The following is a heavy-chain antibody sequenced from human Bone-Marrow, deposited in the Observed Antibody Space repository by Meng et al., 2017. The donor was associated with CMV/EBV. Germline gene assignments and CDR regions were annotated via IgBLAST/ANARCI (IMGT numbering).Heavy chain of an antibody. Sequence: SVKVSCKASGGTFSSYAISWVRQAPGQGLEWMGGIIPILGIANYAQKFQGRVTITADKATSTAYMGLSSLRSEDTAVYHCARAGAARPFDPWGQGTLVTVSS. CDR1: GGTFSSYA. CDR3: ARAGAARPFDP. D-gene: IGHD6-6*01. CDR2: IIPILGIA. V-gene: IGHV1-69*10. J-gene: IGHJ5*02.